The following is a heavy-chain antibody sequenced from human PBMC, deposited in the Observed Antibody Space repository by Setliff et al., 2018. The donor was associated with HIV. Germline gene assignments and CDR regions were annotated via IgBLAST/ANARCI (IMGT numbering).Heavy chain of an antibody. Sequence: ASVKVSCKASGYTFLNYGISWVRQIPGRGLEWMAWINVGNGNTKTARKFQGRVALTTDTSTSTAHMELRNLRSDDTAVYYCARDSGMAVVGTWRRLDPWGQGTLVTVSS. CDR3: ARDSGMAVVGTWRRLDP. V-gene: IGHV1-18*01. D-gene: IGHD6-19*01. CDR2: INVGNGNT. CDR1: GYTFLNYG. J-gene: IGHJ5*02.